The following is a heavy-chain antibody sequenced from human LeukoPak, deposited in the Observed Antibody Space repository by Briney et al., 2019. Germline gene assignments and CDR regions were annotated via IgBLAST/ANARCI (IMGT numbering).Heavy chain of an antibody. J-gene: IGHJ3*02. CDR3: AREIAVTGIRASDI. V-gene: IGHV1-2*02. CDR2: INSNSAGS. CDR1: GYTFIDYY. Sequence: ASVKVSCKASGYTFIDYYIHWVRQAPGQGLEWMGWINSNSAGSDYAQKFQGRVTMTRDTSISTAYMELNRLTSDDTAIYYCAREIAVTGIRASDIWGQGTVVTVSS. D-gene: IGHD6-19*01.